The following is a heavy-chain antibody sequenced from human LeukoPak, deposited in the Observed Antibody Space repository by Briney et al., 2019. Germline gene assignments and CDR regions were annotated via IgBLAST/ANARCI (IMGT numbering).Heavy chain of an antibody. Sequence: GGSLRLSCAASGFTFSSFWMTWVRQAPGKGLERVANIKQDGSANFYVDSVKGRFTISRDNAKTSLYLEMNSLRAEDTAVYYCARGPRYFDYWGQGALVTVSS. CDR3: ARGPRYFDY. V-gene: IGHV3-7*01. CDR2: IKQDGSAN. CDR1: GFTFSSFW. J-gene: IGHJ4*02.